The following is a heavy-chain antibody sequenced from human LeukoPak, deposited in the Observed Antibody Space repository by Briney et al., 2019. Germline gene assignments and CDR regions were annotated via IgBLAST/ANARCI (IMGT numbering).Heavy chain of an antibody. V-gene: IGHV3-21*01. CDR2: ISSSSSYI. D-gene: IGHD2-15*01. CDR3: ASGGLSSGGL. Sequence: GGSLRLSCAASGFTFSSYSMNWVRQAPGKGLEWVSSISSSSSYIYYADSVKGRFTISRDNSKNTLYLQMNSLRAEDTAVYYCASGGLSSGGLWGQGTLVTVSA. CDR1: GFTFSSYS. J-gene: IGHJ4*02.